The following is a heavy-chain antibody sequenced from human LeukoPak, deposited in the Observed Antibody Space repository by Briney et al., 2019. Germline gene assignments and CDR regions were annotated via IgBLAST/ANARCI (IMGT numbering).Heavy chain of an antibody. CDR1: GFTFSSYS. Sequence: GGSLRLSCAASGFTFSSYSMNWVRQAPGKGLEWVSSISSSSSYIYYADSVKGRFTISRDNAKNSLYLQMNSLRAEDMAVYYCAKDRAQQLYLFDYWGQGTLVTVSS. CDR3: AKDRAQQLYLFDY. CDR2: ISSSSSYI. D-gene: IGHD6-13*01. J-gene: IGHJ4*02. V-gene: IGHV3-21*01.